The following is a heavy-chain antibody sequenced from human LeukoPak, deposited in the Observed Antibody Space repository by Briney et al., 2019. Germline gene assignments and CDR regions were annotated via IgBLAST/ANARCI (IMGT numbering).Heavy chain of an antibody. CDR1: GGSFSGYY. D-gene: IGHD3-10*01. CDR2: INHSGST. CDR3: ARGCNSGFPPSKH. V-gene: IGHV4-34*01. J-gene: IGHJ1*01. Sequence: PSETLSLTCAVYGGSFSGYYWTWIRQPPGKGLECIGEINHSGSTNYNPSLKSRVTISIDTSKNQFSLRLSSVTAADTAVYYCARGCNSGFPPSKHWGQGTLVTVSS.